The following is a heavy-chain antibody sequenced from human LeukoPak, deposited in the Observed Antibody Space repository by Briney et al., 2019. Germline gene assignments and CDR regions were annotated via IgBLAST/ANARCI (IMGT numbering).Heavy chain of an antibody. D-gene: IGHD3-10*01. CDR2: IYSNGHI. J-gene: IGHJ6*03. Sequence: SETLSLTWTVAGGSISGYFWNWIRQAAGKGLEWVGRIYSNGHIDHNASLKSRVSMSVDTSKNQFTLKLNSLTAADTAVYFCARERSESPGSGYDMDVWGKGTPVIVSS. CDR3: ARERSESPGSGYDMDV. V-gene: IGHV4-4*07. CDR1: GGSISGYF.